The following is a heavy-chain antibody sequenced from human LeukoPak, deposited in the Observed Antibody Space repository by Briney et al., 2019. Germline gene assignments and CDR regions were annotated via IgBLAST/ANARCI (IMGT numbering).Heavy chain of an antibody. CDR2: ISGGGSGT. J-gene: IGHJ5*02. CDR3: AKPYSSSWLSWFDP. D-gene: IGHD6-13*01. Sequence: PGGSLRVSYAPSGLTFSSYARSWVAQAPGKGLEWVAVISGGGSGTYYADSVRGRFTISRDNSKNTVYLQMKSLRVEDTAVYYCAKPYSSSWLSWFDPWGQGTLVTVSS. V-gene: IGHV3-23*01. CDR1: GLTFSSYA.